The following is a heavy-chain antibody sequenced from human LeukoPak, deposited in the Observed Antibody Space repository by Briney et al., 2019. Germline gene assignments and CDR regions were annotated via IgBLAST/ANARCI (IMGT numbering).Heavy chain of an antibody. CDR2: ISTSGST. V-gene: IGHV4-4*07. Sequence: SETLSLTCTVSGDSISSYYWSWIRQPAGKGLEWIGRISTSGSTNYNPSLKSRDTMSVDTSKSQFSLKLSSVTAADTAVYYCARDGGYSSHDYWGQGTLVTVSS. CDR3: ARDGGYSSHDY. D-gene: IGHD6-19*01. J-gene: IGHJ4*02. CDR1: GDSISSYY.